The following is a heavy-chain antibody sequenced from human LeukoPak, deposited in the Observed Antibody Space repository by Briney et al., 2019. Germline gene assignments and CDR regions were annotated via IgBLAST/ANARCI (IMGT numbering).Heavy chain of an antibody. D-gene: IGHD6-19*01. Sequence: ASVKLSCKASGYTFTSYAMHWVRQAPGQRLEWMGWINAGNGNTKYSQKFQGRVTITRDTSASTAYMELSSLRSEDTAVYYCARILLSGWYYFDYWGQGTLVTVSS. J-gene: IGHJ4*02. CDR2: INAGNGNT. CDR3: ARILLSGWYYFDY. CDR1: GYTFTSYA. V-gene: IGHV1-3*01.